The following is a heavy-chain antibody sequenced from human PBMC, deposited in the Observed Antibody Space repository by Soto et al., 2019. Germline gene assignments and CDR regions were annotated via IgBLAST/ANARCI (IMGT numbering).Heavy chain of an antibody. CDR3: ARHISPNWSGYPPLYYYGMDV. CDR2: IYYSGST. J-gene: IGHJ6*02. CDR1: GGSISSSSYY. D-gene: IGHD3-3*01. Sequence: QLQLQESGPGLVKPSETLSLTCTVSGGSISSSSYYWGWIRQPPGKGLEWIGSIYYSGSTYYNPSLKSRVTISVEPSKNQFSLKLGSVTAADTAVYYCARHISPNWSGYPPLYYYGMDVWGQGTTVTVSS. V-gene: IGHV4-39*01.